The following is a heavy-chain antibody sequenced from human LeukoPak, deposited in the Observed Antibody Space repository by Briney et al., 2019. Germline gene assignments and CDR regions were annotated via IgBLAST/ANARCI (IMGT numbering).Heavy chain of an antibody. V-gene: IGHV1-69*05. CDR2: IIPMHAPA. CDR3: ARGAHSGSFSSWFHP. J-gene: IGHJ5*02. D-gene: IGHD3-10*01. Sequence: AASVKVSCKASGGTFNKYAITWVRQAPGQGLEWMGGIIPMHAPARYAQNFQGRVTITTDESTSTAYMELSSLKSEDTALYYCARGAHSGSFSSWFHPWGQGTPVTVSS. CDR1: GGTFNKYA.